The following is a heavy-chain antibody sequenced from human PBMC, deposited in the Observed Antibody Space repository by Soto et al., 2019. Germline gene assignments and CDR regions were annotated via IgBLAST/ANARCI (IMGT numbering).Heavy chain of an antibody. CDR1: GFTFSRYG. J-gene: IGHJ4*02. CDR3: AKEPPWGGSQPVGYFDY. V-gene: IGHV3-30*18. CDR2: ISYDGSNK. Sequence: PGGSLRLSCAASGFTFSRYGMHWVRQAPGKGLEWVAVISYDGSNKYYADSVKGRFTISRDNSKNTLYLQMNSLRAEDTAVYYCAKEPPWGGSQPVGYFDYWGQGTLVTVSS. D-gene: IGHD3-16*01.